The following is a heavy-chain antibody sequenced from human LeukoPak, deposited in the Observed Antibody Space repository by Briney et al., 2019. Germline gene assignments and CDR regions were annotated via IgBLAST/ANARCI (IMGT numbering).Heavy chain of an antibody. CDR1: GGSISSSNW. Sequence: SETLSLTCAVSGGSISSSNWWSWVRQPPGKGLEWIGEIYHSGSTNYNPSLKSRVTISVDKSKNQFSLKLSSVTAADTAVYYCAREGLVVPAAIAPKGLLSTLDWGQGTLVTVSS. CDR3: AREGLVVPAAIAPKGLLSTLD. J-gene: IGHJ4*02. V-gene: IGHV4-4*02. D-gene: IGHD2-2*01. CDR2: IYHSGST.